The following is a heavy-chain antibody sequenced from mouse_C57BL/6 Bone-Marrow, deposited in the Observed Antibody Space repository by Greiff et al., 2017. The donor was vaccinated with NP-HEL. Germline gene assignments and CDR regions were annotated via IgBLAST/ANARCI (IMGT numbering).Heavy chain of an antibody. V-gene: IGHV1-42*01. Sequence: LQQSGPELVKPGASVKISCKASGYSFTGYYMNWVKQSPEKSLEWIGEINPSTGGTTYNQKFKAKATLTVDKSSSTAYMQLKSLTSEDSAVYYCARGGLLRPWYFDVWGTGTTVTVSS. CDR2: INPSTGGT. CDR1: GYSFTGYY. J-gene: IGHJ1*03. D-gene: IGHD2-3*01. CDR3: ARGGLLRPWYFDV.